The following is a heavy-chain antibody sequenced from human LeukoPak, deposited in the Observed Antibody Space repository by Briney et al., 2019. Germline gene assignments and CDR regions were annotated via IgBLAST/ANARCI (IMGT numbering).Heavy chain of an antibody. CDR3: ARDQRYCSSSSCPWEPFDY. J-gene: IGHJ4*02. V-gene: IGHV3-21*01. D-gene: IGHD2-2*01. CDR1: GFTFSSYS. Sequence: PGGSLRLSCAASGFTFSSYSMNWVRQAPGKGLEWVASISSSSSYTYYADSVKGRFTISRDNAENSLYLQMNNLRAEDTAVYYCARDQRYCSSSSCPWEPFDYWGQGTLVTVSS. CDR2: ISSSSSYT.